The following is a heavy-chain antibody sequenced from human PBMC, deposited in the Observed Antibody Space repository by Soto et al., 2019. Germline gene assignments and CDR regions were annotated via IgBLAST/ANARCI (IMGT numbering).Heavy chain of an antibody. J-gene: IGHJ4*02. CDR2: IKQDGSEK. V-gene: IGHV3-7*01. Sequence: XVFLSLSCAASGFTFSSYGMSWVRQAPGKGLEWVANIKQDGSEKYYVDSVKGRFTISRDNAKNSLYLQMNSLRAEDTAVYYCARDRDSGYDDYWGQGTLVTVSS. CDR1: GFTFSSYG. D-gene: IGHD5-12*01. CDR3: ARDRDSGYDDY.